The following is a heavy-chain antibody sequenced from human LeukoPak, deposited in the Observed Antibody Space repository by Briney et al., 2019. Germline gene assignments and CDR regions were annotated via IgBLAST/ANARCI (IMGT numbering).Heavy chain of an antibody. Sequence: PGGSLRLSCAASGFTFSGSAMHWVRQASGKGLEWVGRIRSKANSYATAYAASVKGRFTISRDDSKNTAYLQMNSLKTEDTAVYYCTRLAYYDFWSGSPDAFDIWGQGTTVTVSS. CDR2: IRSKANSYAT. CDR1: GFTFSGSA. J-gene: IGHJ3*02. D-gene: IGHD3-3*01. CDR3: TRLAYYDFWSGSPDAFDI. V-gene: IGHV3-73*01.